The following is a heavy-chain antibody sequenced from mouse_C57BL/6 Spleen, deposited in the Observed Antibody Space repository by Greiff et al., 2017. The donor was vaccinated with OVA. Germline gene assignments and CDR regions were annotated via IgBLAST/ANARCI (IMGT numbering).Heavy chain of an antibody. J-gene: IGHJ1*03. V-gene: IGHV1-52*01. Sequence: QVQLQQPGAELVRPGSSVKLSCKASGYTFTSYWMHWVKQRPIQGLEWIGNIDPSDSETHYNQKFKDKATLTVDKSSSTAYMQLSSLTSEDSAGYYCARGEYYYGSSWYFDVWGTGTTVTVSS. D-gene: IGHD1-1*01. CDR3: ARGEYYYGSSWYFDV. CDR2: IDPSDSET. CDR1: GYTFTSYW.